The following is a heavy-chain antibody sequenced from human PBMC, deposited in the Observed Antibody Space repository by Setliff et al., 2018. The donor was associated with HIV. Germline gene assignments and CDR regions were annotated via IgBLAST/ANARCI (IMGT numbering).Heavy chain of an antibody. J-gene: IGHJ3*02. V-gene: IGHV4-61*05. CDR1: GGSISSTSYY. Sequence: KTSETLSLTCTVSGGSISSTSYYWGWIRQPPGTGLEWIGHIYYSGSTNYNPSLKSRVTISVDTSRNQFSLNLSSVTAADTAVYYCARFPLLHKNAFDIWGQGTMVTVSS. CDR3: ARFPLLHKNAFDI. D-gene: IGHD2-15*01. CDR2: IYYSGST.